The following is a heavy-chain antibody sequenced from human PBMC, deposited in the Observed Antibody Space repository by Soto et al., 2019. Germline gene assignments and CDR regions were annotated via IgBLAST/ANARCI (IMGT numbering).Heavy chain of an antibody. V-gene: IGHV1-18*01. CDR2: IGAYNGNT. Sequence: QVQLVQSGAEVKKPGASVKVSCKASGYTFTSYGISWVRQAPGQGLEWMGWIGAYNGNTIYAQKVQGRVSMTTDTSTSTAYMELRSLRSDDTAVYHCARVNYDNGHAFDVWGQGTMVTVSS. CDR1: GYTFTSYG. CDR3: ARVNYDNGHAFDV. J-gene: IGHJ3*01. D-gene: IGHD3-22*01.